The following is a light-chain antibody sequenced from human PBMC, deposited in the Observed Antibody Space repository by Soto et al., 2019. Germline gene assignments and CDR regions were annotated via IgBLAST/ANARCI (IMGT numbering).Light chain of an antibody. CDR3: QQSYSTPRT. Sequence: DIQMTQSPSSLSASVGDRVTITCRASQSISSYLNWYQQKPGKAPKLLIYAASSLQSGVPSRFSGSGSGTDFTLAISSLQPEDFATYYCQQSYSTPRTFDQATKVAIK. J-gene: IGKJ1*01. CDR1: QSISSY. V-gene: IGKV1-39*01. CDR2: AAS.